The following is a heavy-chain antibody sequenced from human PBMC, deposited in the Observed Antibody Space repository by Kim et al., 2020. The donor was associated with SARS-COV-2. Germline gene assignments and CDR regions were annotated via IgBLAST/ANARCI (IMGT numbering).Heavy chain of an antibody. J-gene: IGHJ4*02. D-gene: IGHD3-10*01. Sequence: ASVKVSCKVSGYTLTELSMHWVRQAPGKGLEWMGGFDPEDGETIYAQKFQGRVTMTEDTSTDTAYMELSSLRSEDTAVYYCATAAAYYYGSGSYPALDYWGQGTLVTVSS. CDR1: GYTLTELS. CDR2: FDPEDGET. V-gene: IGHV1-24*01. CDR3: ATAAAYYYGSGSYPALDY.